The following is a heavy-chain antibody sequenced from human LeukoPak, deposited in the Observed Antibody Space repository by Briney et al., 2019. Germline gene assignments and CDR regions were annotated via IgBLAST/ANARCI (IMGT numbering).Heavy chain of an antibody. CDR2: TYPSDSDT. V-gene: IGHV5-51*01. Sequence: GESLKISCKGSGYSFTYYWIAWVRQMPGKGLEWMGITYPSDSDTRYSPSFQGQVTISADKSISTAYLQWSSLKASDTAMYYCARLGDWFLNNWFDPWGQGTLVTVSS. CDR3: ARLGDWFLNNWFDP. CDR1: GYSFTYYW. D-gene: IGHD3-9*01. J-gene: IGHJ5*02.